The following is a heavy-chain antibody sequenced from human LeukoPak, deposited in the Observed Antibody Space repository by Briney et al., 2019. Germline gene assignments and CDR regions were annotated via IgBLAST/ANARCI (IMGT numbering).Heavy chain of an antibody. CDR1: GGSFSGYY. CDR2: INHSGST. Sequence: SETLSLTCAVYGGSFSGYYWSWIRQPPGKGLEWIGEINHSGSTNYNPSLKSRVTISVDTSKNQFSLKLSSVTAADTAVYYCARDKYCSGGSCYPLYYYYGMDVWGQGTTVTVSS. CDR3: ARDKYCSGGSCYPLYYYYGMDV. V-gene: IGHV4-34*01. D-gene: IGHD2-15*01. J-gene: IGHJ6*02.